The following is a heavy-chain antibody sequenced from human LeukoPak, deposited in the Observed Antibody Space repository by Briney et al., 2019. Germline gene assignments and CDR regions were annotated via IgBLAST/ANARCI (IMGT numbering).Heavy chain of an antibody. Sequence: GGSLRLSCAASGFSMSGYWMSWVRQAPGEGLEWVANIKQDGSERHYAVSVTGRFTISRDNAQNSLYLQMNSLRAEETAVYYCARVFGDYDSIGCWGQGTLVTVS. J-gene: IGHJ4*02. CDR3: ARVFGDYDSIGC. V-gene: IGHV3-7*01. D-gene: IGHD4-17*01. CDR2: IKQDGSER. CDR1: GFSMSGYW.